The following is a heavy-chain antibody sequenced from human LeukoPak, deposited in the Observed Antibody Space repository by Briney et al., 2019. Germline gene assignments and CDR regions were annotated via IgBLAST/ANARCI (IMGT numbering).Heavy chain of an antibody. V-gene: IGHV1-2*02. Sequence: GASVKVSCKASGYTFTGHYMHWVRQAPGQGREWVGWINPNSGGTNYAQKFQGRVTMTRDTSISTAYMELSRLRSDDTAVYYCVHYCSGGSCYSVPFDIWGQGTMVTVSS. CDR3: VHYCSGGSCYSVPFDI. D-gene: IGHD2-15*01. J-gene: IGHJ3*02. CDR1: GYTFTGHY. CDR2: INPNSGGT.